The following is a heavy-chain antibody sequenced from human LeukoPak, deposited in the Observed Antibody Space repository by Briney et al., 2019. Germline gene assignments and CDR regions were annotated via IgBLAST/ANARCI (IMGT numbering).Heavy chain of an antibody. CDR1: GFSFSGHW. Sequence: GGSLRLSCTASGFSFSGHWMHWARQLPGKGLVWVSLISPTGSTTSYADSVKGRFTVSRDNAKNTLYLQVNNLRAEDTAVYYCARGPNSNWSGLDFWGQGTLLTVSS. D-gene: IGHD6-6*01. CDR3: ARGPNSNWSGLDF. CDR2: ISPTGSTT. V-gene: IGHV3-74*01. J-gene: IGHJ4*02.